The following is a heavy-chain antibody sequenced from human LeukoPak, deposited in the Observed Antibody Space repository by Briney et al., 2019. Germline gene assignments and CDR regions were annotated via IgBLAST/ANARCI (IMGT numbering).Heavy chain of an antibody. V-gene: IGHV1-2*02. J-gene: IGHJ6*03. D-gene: IGHD6-19*01. CDR1: GYTFTGYY. Sequence: ASVTVSCKASGYTFTGYYMHWVRQAPGQGLEWMGWINPNSGGTNYTQKFQGRVTMTRDTSISTAYMELSRLRAEDTAVYYCAKVESSGWYMHYYYMDVWGKGTTVTVSS. CDR2: INPNSGGT. CDR3: AKVESSGWYMHYYYMDV.